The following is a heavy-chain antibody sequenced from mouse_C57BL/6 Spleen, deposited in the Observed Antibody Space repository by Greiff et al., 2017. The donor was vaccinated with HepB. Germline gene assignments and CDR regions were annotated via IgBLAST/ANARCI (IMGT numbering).Heavy chain of an antibody. J-gene: IGHJ1*03. V-gene: IGHV14-3*01. CDR1: GFNIKNTY. D-gene: IGHD1-1*01. CDR2: IDPANGNT. CDR3: AIASRYGSSYPWYFDV. Sequence: EVQLQQSVAELVRPGASVKLSCTASGFNIKNTYMHWVKQRPEQGLEWIGRIDPANGNTKYAPKFQGKATITADTSSNTAYLQLSSPTSEDTAIYYCAIASRYGSSYPWYFDVWGTGTTVTVSS.